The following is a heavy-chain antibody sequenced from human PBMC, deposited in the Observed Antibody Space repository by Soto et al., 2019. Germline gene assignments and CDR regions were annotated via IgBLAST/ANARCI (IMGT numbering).Heavy chain of an antibody. CDR1: GFTFSSYA. CDR3: AKSKVLVKPDAFDI. CDR2: ITISGSST. J-gene: IGHJ3*02. D-gene: IGHD3-16*01. Sequence: LRLSCAASGFTFSSYAMSWVRRAPGKGLEWVSGITISGSSTNYADSVKGRFTISRDNSKNTLYLQMSSLRAEDTALYFCAKSKVLVKPDAFDIWGQGTMVTVSS. V-gene: IGHV3-23*01.